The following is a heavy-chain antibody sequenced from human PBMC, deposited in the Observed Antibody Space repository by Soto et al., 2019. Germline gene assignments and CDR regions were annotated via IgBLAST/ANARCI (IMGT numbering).Heavy chain of an antibody. D-gene: IGHD2-15*01. V-gene: IGHV3-30-3*01. J-gene: IGHJ6*02. Sequence: QVQLVESGGGVVQPGRSLRLSCAASGFTFSSYAMHWVRQAPGKGLEWVAVISYDGSNKYYADSVKGRFTISRDNSKNALYLQMNSLRAGDTAVYYCAREYCSGGSCYYYYYGMDVWGQGTTVTVSS. CDR1: GFTFSSYA. CDR2: ISYDGSNK. CDR3: AREYCSGGSCYYYYYGMDV.